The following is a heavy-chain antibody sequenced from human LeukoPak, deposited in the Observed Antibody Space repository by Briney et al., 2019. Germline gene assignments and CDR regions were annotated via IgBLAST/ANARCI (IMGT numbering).Heavy chain of an antibody. CDR2: IHYSGST. CDR1: GGSISSYY. D-gene: IGHD6-25*01. J-gene: IGHJ4*02. CDR3: ARASYSGAWQPWSPFAY. Sequence: KPSETLSLTCTVSGGSISSYYWSWIRQPPGKRLEWIGYIHYSGSTNYNPSLKSRVTISVDPSKNQFSLKLSSVTAADTAGYYCARASYSGAWQPWSPFAYGGQGPRVTVPS. V-gene: IGHV4-59*01.